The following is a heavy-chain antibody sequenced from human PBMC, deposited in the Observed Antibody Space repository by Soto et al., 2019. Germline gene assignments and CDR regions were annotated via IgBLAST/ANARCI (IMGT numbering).Heavy chain of an antibody. CDR2: ISGSGGST. D-gene: IGHD5-12*01. J-gene: IGHJ4*02. CDR1: GFTFSSYS. CDR3: AKGSGYDSEHFDY. Sequence: EVQLVESGGGLVKPGGSLRLSCAASGFTFSSYSMNWVRQAPGKGLEWVSAISGSGGSTYYADSVKGRFTISRDNSKNTLYLQMNSLRAEDTAVYYCAKGSGYDSEHFDYWGQGTLVTVSS. V-gene: IGHV3-23*04.